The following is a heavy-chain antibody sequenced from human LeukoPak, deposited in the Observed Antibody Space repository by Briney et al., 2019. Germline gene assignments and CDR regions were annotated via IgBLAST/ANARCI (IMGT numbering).Heavy chain of an antibody. D-gene: IGHD3-9*01. CDR1: GFTFSSYG. CDR2: ISPSGSIS. V-gene: IGHV3-23*01. J-gene: IGHJ5*02. CDR3: ARDLDWGAFDA. Sequence: GSLRLSCAASGFTFSSYGMHWVRQAPGKGLEWVSGISPSGSISYYADSVKGRFTISRDNSKNTVSLQMNSLRAEDTALYYCARDLDWGAFDAWGQGTLVTVSS.